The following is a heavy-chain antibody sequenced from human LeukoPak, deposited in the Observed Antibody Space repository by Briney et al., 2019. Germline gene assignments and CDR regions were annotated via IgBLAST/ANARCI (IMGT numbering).Heavy chain of an antibody. D-gene: IGHD3-3*01. CDR1: GYTFTSYG. V-gene: IGHV1-18*01. CDR3: ARETQSRYYDFWSGYSPLDY. J-gene: IGHJ4*02. CDR2: ISAYNGNT. Sequence: GASVKVSCEASGYTFTSYGISWVRQAPGQGLEWMGWISAYNGNTNYAQKLQGRVTMTTDTSTSTAYMELRSLRSDDTAVYYCARETQSRYYDFWSGYSPLDYWGQGTLVTVSS.